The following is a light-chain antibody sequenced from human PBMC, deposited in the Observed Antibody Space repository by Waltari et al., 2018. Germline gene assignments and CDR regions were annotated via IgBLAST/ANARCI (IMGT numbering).Light chain of an antibody. V-gene: IGKV3-15*01. CDR2: GAS. Sequence: EVVMTQSPATLSVSPGERATLSCRASQSVRTNLSWYQQKPGQAPRLLIYGASTRATGFPARFSGGGSGTEFSLTISSLQSEDFAVYFCQQYNSWPQTFGQGTKVEI. J-gene: IGKJ1*01. CDR1: QSVRTN. CDR3: QQYNSWPQT.